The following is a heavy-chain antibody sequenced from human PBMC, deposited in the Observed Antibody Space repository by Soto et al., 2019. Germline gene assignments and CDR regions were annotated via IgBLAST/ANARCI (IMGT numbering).Heavy chain of an antibody. CDR3: ARHSSGGAADRLFYFDY. V-gene: IGHV4-39*01. D-gene: IGHD3-3*01. CDR1: GGSITTSSYY. Sequence: NPSETLSLTCSVSGGSITTSSYYWGWIRQPPGGGLEWIGSFYHSGSTYYNSSLKSRVNIFVDTSKSQFSLKLRSVTAADTAVYYCARHSSGGAADRLFYFDYWGQGSLVTVSS. J-gene: IGHJ4*02. CDR2: FYHSGST.